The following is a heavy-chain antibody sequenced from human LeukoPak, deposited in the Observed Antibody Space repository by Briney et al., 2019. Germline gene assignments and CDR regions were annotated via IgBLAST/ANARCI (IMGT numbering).Heavy chain of an antibody. V-gene: IGHV1-46*01. J-gene: IGHJ3*02. CDR1: GYTFTSYG. Sequence: GASVKVSCKASGYTFTSYGISWVRQAPGQGLEWMGLINPGGDNTNYAQNFQGRVTMTSDTSARTVYMELSSLRSEDTAIYYCARIRDGYNDAYDIWGQGTVVTVPS. CDR2: INPGGDNT. D-gene: IGHD5-24*01. CDR3: ARIRDGYNDAYDI.